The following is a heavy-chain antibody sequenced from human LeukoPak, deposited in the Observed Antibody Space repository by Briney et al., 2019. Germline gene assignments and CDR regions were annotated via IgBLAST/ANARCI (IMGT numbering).Heavy chain of an antibody. CDR1: GGSISSGGYY. D-gene: IGHD6-13*01. CDR2: IYYSGST. J-gene: IGHJ5*02. Sequence: SQTLSLTCTVSGGSISSGGYYWSWIRQHPGKGLEWIGYIYYSGSTYYNPSLKSRVTISVDTSKNQLSLNLSSVTAADTAVYYCATTAAAGTRLAWFDPWGQGTLVTVSS. CDR3: ATTAAAGTRLAWFDP. V-gene: IGHV4-31*03.